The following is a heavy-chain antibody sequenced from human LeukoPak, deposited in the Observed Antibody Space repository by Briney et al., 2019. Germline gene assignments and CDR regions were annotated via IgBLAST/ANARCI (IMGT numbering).Heavy chain of an antibody. CDR1: VYTFTTYT. V-gene: IGHV1-18*04. CDR2: ISVYNGNT. J-gene: IGHJ4*02. D-gene: IGHD5-12*01. Sequence: GASVKASRKASVYTFTTYTISWVRQAPGQGLEWMGWISVYNGNTNTALKFQGRVTMTADRSTSTAYMELRSLTSDDTAVYYCARWDRVDIAATNDDYWGQGTLVTVSS. CDR3: ARWDRVDIAATNDDY.